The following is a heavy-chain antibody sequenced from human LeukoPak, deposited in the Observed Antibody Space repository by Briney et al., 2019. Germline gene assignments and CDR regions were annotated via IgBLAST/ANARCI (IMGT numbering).Heavy chain of an antibody. CDR3: ARYSSSSYYYYGMDV. D-gene: IGHD6-6*01. J-gene: IGHJ6*02. CDR2: IYSGGST. CDR1: GFTVSSNY. Sequence: GGSLVLSCAASGFTVSSNYMSWVRQAPGKGLEWVSVIYSGGSTYYADSVKGRFTISRDNSKNTLYLQMNSLRAEDTAVYYCARYSSSSYYYYGMDVWGQGTTVTVSS. V-gene: IGHV3-53*01.